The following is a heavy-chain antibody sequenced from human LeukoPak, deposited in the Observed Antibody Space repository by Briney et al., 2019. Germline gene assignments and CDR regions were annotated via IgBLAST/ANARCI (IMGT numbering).Heavy chain of an antibody. CDR3: ARDGEMATIYFDY. D-gene: IGHD5-24*01. CDR1: GGTFSIYA. V-gene: IGHV1-69*04. Sequence: GASVKVSCKASGGTFSIYALSWVRKAPGQGLEWMGTIIPIVGIANYAQKFQGRATITADKSTSTAYMELSSLRSEDTAVYYCARDGEMATIYFDYWGQGTLVTVSS. CDR2: IIPIVGIA. J-gene: IGHJ4*02.